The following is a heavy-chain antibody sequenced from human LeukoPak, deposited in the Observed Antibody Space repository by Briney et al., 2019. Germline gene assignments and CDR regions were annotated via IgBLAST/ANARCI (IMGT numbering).Heavy chain of an antibody. CDR2: ISYDGSNK. V-gene: IGHV3-30*03. J-gene: IGHJ6*02. Sequence: PGRSLRLSCAASGFTFSSFAMPWVRQAPGKGLEWVAVISYDGSNKYYGDSVKGRFTISRDNSKNTLYFQMNSLRAEDTAVYYCASFYHYGMDVWGQGTTVTVSS. D-gene: IGHD3-16*02. CDR3: ASFYHYGMDV. CDR1: GFTFSSFA.